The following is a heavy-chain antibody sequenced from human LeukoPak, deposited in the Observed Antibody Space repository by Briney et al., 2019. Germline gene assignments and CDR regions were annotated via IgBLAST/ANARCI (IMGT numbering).Heavy chain of an antibody. CDR1: GFTFSGSA. CDR2: IRSKANSYAT. Sequence: GGSLRLSCAASGFTFSGSAMHWVRQASGKGLEWVGRIRSKANSYATAYAASVKGRFTISRDDSKNTAYLQMNSLKTEDTAMYYCTTRWGIVGATPADYWGQGTLVTVSS. CDR3: TTRWGIVGATPADY. V-gene: IGHV3-73*01. D-gene: IGHD1-26*01. J-gene: IGHJ4*02.